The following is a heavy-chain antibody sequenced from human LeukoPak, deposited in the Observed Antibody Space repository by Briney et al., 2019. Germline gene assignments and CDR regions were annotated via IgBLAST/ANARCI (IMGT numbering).Heavy chain of an antibody. CDR1: GGSISSYY. J-gene: IGHJ6*02. Sequence: SETLSLTCTVSGGSISSYYWSWIRQPPGKGLEWIGYIYYSGSTNYNPSLKSRVTISVDTSKNQFSLKLSSATAADTAVYYCARGGYSYGSLYYYYGMDVWGQGTTVTVSS. CDR3: ARGGYSYGSLYYYYGMDV. D-gene: IGHD5-18*01. CDR2: IYYSGST. V-gene: IGHV4-59*01.